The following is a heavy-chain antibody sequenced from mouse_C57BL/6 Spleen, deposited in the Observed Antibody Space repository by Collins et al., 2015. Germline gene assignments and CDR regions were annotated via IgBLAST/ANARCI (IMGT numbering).Heavy chain of an antibody. CDR3: ARSCGSSYCWYFDV. CDR1: GYSITSDYA. Sequence: DVQLQESGPGLVKPSQSLSLTCTVTGYSITSDYAWNWIRQFPGNKLEWMGYISYSGSTSYNPSLKSRISITRDTSKNQFFLQLNSVTTEDTATYYCARSCGSSYCWYFDVWGAGTTVTVPS. D-gene: IGHD1-1*01. CDR2: ISYSGST. J-gene: IGHJ1*01. V-gene: IGHV3-2*02.